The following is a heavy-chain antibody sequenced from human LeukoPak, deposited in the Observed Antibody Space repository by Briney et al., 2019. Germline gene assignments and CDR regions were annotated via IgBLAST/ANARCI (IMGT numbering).Heavy chain of an antibody. J-gene: IGHJ4*02. V-gene: IGHV1-18*01. CDR1: GYTFTGYG. CDR3: ARGGEVRIRFLEWLPELTLDY. Sequence: GASVKVSCKASGYTFTGYGISWVRQAPGQGLEWMGWISAYNGNTNYAQKLQGRVTMTTDTSTSTAYMELRSLRSDDTAVYYCARGGEVRIRFLEWLPELTLDYWGQGTLVTVSS. CDR2: ISAYNGNT. D-gene: IGHD3-3*01.